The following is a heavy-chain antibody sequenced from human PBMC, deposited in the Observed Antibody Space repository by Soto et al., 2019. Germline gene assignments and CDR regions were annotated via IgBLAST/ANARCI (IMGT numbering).Heavy chain of an antibody. V-gene: IGHV3-23*01. Sequence: EVQLLESGGGLVQPGGSLRLSCAASGFTFSSYAMSWVRQAPGKGLEWVSAISGSGGSTYYADSVKGRFTISRDNSKNTRYLQMNSMRAEDTAVYYCAKFHDYGEGRDWFDPWGQGTLVTVSS. CDR3: AKFHDYGEGRDWFDP. CDR1: GFTFSSYA. CDR2: ISGSGGST. J-gene: IGHJ5*02. D-gene: IGHD4-17*01.